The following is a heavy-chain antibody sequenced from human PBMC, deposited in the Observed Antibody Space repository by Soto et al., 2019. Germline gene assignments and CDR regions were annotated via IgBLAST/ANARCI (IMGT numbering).Heavy chain of an antibody. CDR3: AGSSPAYSSSWYCEGGRDC. CDR1: GYSFTSYW. CDR2: IDPSDSYT. D-gene: IGHD6-13*01. Sequence: GESLTISCKGSGYSFTSYWISWVREMPGKGLEWLGRIDPSDSYTNCSPSFQGHVTISADKSISTAYLQWSCLKSSDSCMCYSAGSSPAYSSSWYCEGGRDCRGQGTRVIVSS. J-gene: IGHJ4*02. V-gene: IGHV5-10-1*01.